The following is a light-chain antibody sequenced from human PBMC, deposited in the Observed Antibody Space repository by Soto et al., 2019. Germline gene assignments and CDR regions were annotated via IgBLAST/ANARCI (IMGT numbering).Light chain of an antibody. Sequence: QSVLTQPPSVSGAPGQRVTISCTGSSSNIGAGYDVHWYQQLPGTAPKLLIYGNGNRPSGVPDRFSGSKSGTSASLAITGLQAEDEGDYYRQSYDSTLSARYVFGTGTKVTVL. J-gene: IGLJ1*01. CDR2: GNG. CDR1: SSNIGAGYD. CDR3: QSYDSTLSARYV. V-gene: IGLV1-40*01.